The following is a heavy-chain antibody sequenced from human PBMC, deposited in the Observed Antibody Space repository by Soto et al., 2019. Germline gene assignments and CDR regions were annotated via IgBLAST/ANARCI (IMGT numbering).Heavy chain of an antibody. CDR2: IWHDGSNK. CDR3: VRDYYGSGTRPSFDY. Sequence: QVQLVESGGGVVLPGRSLRLSCAASGFPFSSYAMHWVRQAPGKGLEWVAFIWHDGSNKYYADSVKGRFTISRDNSXXTLYLQMSSLRAEDTAVYYCVRDYYGSGTRPSFDYWGQGILVTVSS. D-gene: IGHD3-10*01. V-gene: IGHV3-33*01. J-gene: IGHJ4*02. CDR1: GFPFSSYA.